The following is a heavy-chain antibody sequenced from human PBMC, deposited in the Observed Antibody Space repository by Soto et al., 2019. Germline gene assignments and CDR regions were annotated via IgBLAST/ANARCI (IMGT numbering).Heavy chain of an antibody. Sequence: GGSLRLSCTASGFTFGDYAMSWFRQAPGKGLEWVGFIRSKAYGGTTEYAASVKGRFTISRDDSKSIAYLQMNSLKTEDTAVYYCSMIVVPYYYYGMDVWGQGTTVTVSS. CDR2: IRSKAYGGTT. D-gene: IGHD3-22*01. CDR3: SMIVVPYYYYGMDV. V-gene: IGHV3-49*03. CDR1: GFTFGDYA. J-gene: IGHJ6*02.